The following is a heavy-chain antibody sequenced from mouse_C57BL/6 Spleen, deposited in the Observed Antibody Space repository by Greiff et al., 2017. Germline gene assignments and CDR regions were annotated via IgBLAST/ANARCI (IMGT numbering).Heavy chain of an antibody. J-gene: IGHJ2*01. Sequence: EVQLQQSGPELVKPGASVKISCTASGYTFTDYYMNWVKQSHGKSLEWIGDINPNNGGTSYNQKFKGKATLTVDKSSSTAYMELRSLTSEDSAVYYCARSTGYGSSNDYWGQGTTLTVSS. V-gene: IGHV1-26*01. D-gene: IGHD1-1*01. CDR2: INPNNGGT. CDR3: ARSTGYGSSNDY. CDR1: GYTFTDYY.